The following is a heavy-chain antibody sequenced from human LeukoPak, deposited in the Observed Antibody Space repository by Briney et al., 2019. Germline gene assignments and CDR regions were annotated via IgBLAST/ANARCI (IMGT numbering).Heavy chain of an antibody. D-gene: IGHD5-18*01. CDR3: AKGVDTATLHGAFDI. Sequence: GGSLRLSCVASKFTFSSYWMSWVRQAPGKGLEWVANIKRDGSEEYYVDSVKGRFTISRDNAKNSLYLQMNSLRAEDTAVYYCAKGVDTATLHGAFDIWGQGTMVTVSS. J-gene: IGHJ3*02. CDR1: KFTFSSYW. CDR2: IKRDGSEE. V-gene: IGHV3-7*02.